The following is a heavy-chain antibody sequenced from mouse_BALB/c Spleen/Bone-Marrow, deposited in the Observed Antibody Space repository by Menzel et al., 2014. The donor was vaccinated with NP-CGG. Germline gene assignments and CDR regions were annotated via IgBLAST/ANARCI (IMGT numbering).Heavy chain of an antibody. D-gene: IGHD1-1*01. J-gene: IGHJ4*01. CDR2: ILSGSGST. CDR3: ARGGYYGSSYEDYAMDY. CDR1: GYTFSSYW. Sequence: VQLQQSGAELMKPGASVKISCKATGYTFSSYWIEWVKQRPGHGLEWIGEILSGSGSTNYNEKFKGKATFTADTPSNTAYMQLSSLTSEDSAVYYCARGGYYGSSYEDYAMDYWGQGTSVTVSS. V-gene: IGHV1-9*01.